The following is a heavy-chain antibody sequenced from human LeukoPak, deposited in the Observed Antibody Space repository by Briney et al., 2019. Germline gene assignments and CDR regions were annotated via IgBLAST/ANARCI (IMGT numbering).Heavy chain of an antibody. D-gene: IGHD3-10*01. J-gene: IGHJ4*02. CDR3: ARARDRLLWFGELFPFFDF. V-gene: IGHV3-7*01. Sequence: GGSLRLSCAGSGFTFSSYWMSWVRQAPGKGLEWVANIKEDGSEKYYGDSVKGRFTISRDNAKNSLYLEMNSLRAEDTAVYYCARARDRLLWFGELFPFFDFWGQGNLVTVSS. CDR2: IKEDGSEK. CDR1: GFTFSSYW.